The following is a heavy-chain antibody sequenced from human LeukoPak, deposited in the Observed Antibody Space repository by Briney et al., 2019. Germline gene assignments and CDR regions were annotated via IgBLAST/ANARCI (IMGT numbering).Heavy chain of an antibody. J-gene: IGHJ4*02. D-gene: IGHD1-26*01. CDR2: IIPILGIA. CDR1: GYTFTSYD. V-gene: IGHV1-69*04. Sequence: ASVKVSCKASGYTFTSYDINWVRQAPGQGLEWMGRIIPILGIANYAQKFQGRVTITADKSTSTAYMELSSLRSEDTAVYYCASGEPHYYFDYWGQGTLVTVSS. CDR3: ASGEPHYYFDY.